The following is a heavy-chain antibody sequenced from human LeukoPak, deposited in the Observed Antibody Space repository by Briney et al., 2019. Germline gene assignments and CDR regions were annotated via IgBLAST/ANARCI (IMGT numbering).Heavy chain of an antibody. J-gene: IGHJ6*03. CDR2: ISSSSSTI. CDR3: ARALRYYYYYYMDV. Sequence: GGSLRLSCAASGFTFSSYSMNWVRQAPGKGLEWVSYISSSSSTIYYADSVKGRFTISRDNAKNSLYLQMNSLRAEDTALYYCARALRYYYYYYMDVWGKGTTVTVSS. V-gene: IGHV3-48*01. CDR1: GFTFSSYS.